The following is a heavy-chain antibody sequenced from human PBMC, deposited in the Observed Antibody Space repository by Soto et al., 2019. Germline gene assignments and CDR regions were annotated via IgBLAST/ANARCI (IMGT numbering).Heavy chain of an antibody. CDR3: AKDQITDDDFWSGSLDY. Sequence: GGSLRLSCAASGFTFSSYGMHWVRQAPGKGLEWVAVISYDGSNKYYADSVKGRFTISRDNSKSTLYLQMNSLRAEDTAVYYCAKDQITDDDFWSGSLDYWGQGTLVTVSS. D-gene: IGHD3-3*01. J-gene: IGHJ4*02. CDR1: GFTFSSYG. V-gene: IGHV3-30*18. CDR2: ISYDGSNK.